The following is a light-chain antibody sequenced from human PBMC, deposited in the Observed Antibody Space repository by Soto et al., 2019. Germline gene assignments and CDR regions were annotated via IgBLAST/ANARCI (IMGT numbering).Light chain of an antibody. CDR2: DAS. V-gene: IGKV3-11*01. CDR3: QQRTNWPPLT. CDR1: QNIASY. J-gene: IGKJ4*01. Sequence: EIVLTQSPATLSLSPGERATLSCRASQNIASYLAWYQRRPGQAPRLLISDASNRAAGIPDRFSGSGSGTAFTLTISSLEPEDFAIYYCQQRTNWPPLTFGGGTRVEIK.